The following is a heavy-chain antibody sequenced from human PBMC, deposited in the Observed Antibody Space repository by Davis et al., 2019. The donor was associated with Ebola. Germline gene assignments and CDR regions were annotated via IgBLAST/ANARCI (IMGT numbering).Heavy chain of an antibody. Sequence: PGGSLRLSCAASGFTFSSYGMHWVRQAPGKGLEWVAVISYDGSNKYYADSVKGRFTISRDNSKNTLYLQMNSLRAEDTAVYYCAKDRENPYGHLTDYYYGMDVWGQGTTVTVSS. V-gene: IGHV3-30*18. D-gene: IGHD4-17*01. J-gene: IGHJ6*02. CDR1: GFTFSSYG. CDR3: AKDRENPYGHLTDYYYGMDV. CDR2: ISYDGSNK.